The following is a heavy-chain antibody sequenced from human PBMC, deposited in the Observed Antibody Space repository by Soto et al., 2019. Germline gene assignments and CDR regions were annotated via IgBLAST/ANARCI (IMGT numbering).Heavy chain of an antibody. CDR1: GYSFATSG. D-gene: IGHD3-22*01. V-gene: IGHV1-18*01. Sequence: QVTLVQSETEVKKPGASIKVSCKASGYSFATSGMTWVRQAPGQGLEWMGWISVYNGNTNYDQKLQDRVTMTTDTASNAADLEVRNLTSDDTAVYYCARAGQYYDASGYAGWGQGALVTVSS. CDR2: ISVYNGNT. CDR3: ARAGQYYDASGYAG. J-gene: IGHJ4*02.